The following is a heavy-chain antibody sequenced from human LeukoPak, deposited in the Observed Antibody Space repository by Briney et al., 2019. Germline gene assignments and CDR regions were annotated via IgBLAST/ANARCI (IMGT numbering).Heavy chain of an antibody. J-gene: IGHJ4*02. CDR3: ATLTYDILTGYYKGYSDY. Sequence: GGSLRLSCAASGFTFSRYAMSWVRQAPGKGLEWVCGNANSVEGRFTISRDNSKNTLYLEINSLRAEDTAVYYCATLTYDILTGYYKGYSDYWGQGTLVTVSS. CDR1: GFTFSRYA. D-gene: IGHD3-9*01. V-gene: IGHV3-23*01.